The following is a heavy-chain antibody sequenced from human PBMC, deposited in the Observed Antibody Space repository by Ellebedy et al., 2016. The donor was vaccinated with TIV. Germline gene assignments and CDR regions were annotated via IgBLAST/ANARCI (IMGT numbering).Heavy chain of an antibody. V-gene: IGHV1-69*13. J-gene: IGHJ4*02. CDR3: ARDRRPGGY. D-gene: IGHD3-10*01. CDR2: IIPIFGTA. Sequence: SVKVSCXASGYTFTSYDINWVRQATGQGLEWMGGIIPIFGTANYAQKFQGRVTITADESTSTAYMELSSLRSEDTAVYYCARDRRPGGYWGQGTLVTVSS. CDR1: GYTFTSYD.